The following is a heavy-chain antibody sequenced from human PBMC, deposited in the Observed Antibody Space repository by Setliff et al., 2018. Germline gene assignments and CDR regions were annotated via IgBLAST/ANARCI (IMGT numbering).Heavy chain of an antibody. J-gene: IGHJ3*02. V-gene: IGHV4-59*01. Sequence: SETLSLTCTVSGGSISSYYWSWIRQPPGKGLEWIGYIYSSGSTNYNPSLKSRVIISVDTSKTQFSLRLSSVTAADTAVYFCARGCSSGSCYPHDVFAIWGQGTMVTVSS. CDR2: IYSSGST. CDR1: GGSISSYY. CDR3: ARGCSSGSCYPHDVFAI. D-gene: IGHD2-15*01.